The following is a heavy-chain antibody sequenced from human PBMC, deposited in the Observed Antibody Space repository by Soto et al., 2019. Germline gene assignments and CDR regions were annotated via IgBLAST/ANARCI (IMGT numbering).Heavy chain of an antibody. CDR3: ARDQAVLLGDEWYFDL. CDR1: GFTFGSYG. D-gene: IGHD2-21*01. CDR2: IWYDGSNK. V-gene: IGHV3-33*01. Sequence: QVQLVESGGGVVQPGRSLRLSCGTSGFTFGSYGMHWVRQAPGKGLEWVALIWYDGSNKYYADSVKGRFTISRDNSKNTLYLQMNSLRAEDTAVYYCARDQAVLLGDEWYFDLWGRGTLVSVSS. J-gene: IGHJ2*01.